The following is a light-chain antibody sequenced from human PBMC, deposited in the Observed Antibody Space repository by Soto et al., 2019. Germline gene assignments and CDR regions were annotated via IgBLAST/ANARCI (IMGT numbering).Light chain of an antibody. J-gene: IGLJ2*01. V-gene: IGLV1-51*01. CDR2: NNN. CDR1: SSNIGSNY. CDR3: GTWDRSLRVGV. Sequence: QSVLTQPPSVSAAPGQTVTISCAGSSSNIGSNYVSWYQQIPGTAPKLLIYNNNERPSGIPDRFSGSKSDTSASLDITGLQTGDEADYYCGTWDRSLRVGVFGGGTKLTVL.